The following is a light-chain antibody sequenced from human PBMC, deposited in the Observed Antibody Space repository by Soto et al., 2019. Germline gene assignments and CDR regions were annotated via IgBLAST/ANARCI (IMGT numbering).Light chain of an antibody. CDR2: DVS. V-gene: IGLV2-14*03. Sequence: QSALNQPASVSGSLGQSITVSCTGTSSDVGRSNYVSWYQKHPGRAPKLIIYDVSNQPSGVSTRFSGSKSGNTASLTISGLQAEDEADYYWSSYTTSSILGVFGGGTKVTVL. J-gene: IGLJ2*01. CDR3: SSYTTSSILGV. CDR1: SSDVGRSNY.